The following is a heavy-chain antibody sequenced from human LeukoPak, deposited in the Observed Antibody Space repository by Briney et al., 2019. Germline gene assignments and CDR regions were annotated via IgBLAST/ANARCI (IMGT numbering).Heavy chain of an antibody. V-gene: IGHV5-51*01. D-gene: IGHD6-13*01. CDR2: IYPGDSDA. J-gene: IGHJ5*02. CDR3: ARVGGIAAAEGFGP. Sequence: GESLKISCKGSGYSFTNYWIGWVRQMPGKGLEWMGIIYPGDSDARYSPSFQGQVTISVDKSISTAFLQWSSLKASDTAVYFCARVGGIAAAEGFGPWGQGTLVTVSS. CDR1: GYSFTNYW.